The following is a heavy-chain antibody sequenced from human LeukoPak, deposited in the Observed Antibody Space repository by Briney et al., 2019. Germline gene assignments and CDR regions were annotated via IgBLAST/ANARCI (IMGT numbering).Heavy chain of an antibody. CDR2: NYYSGST. J-gene: IGHJ6*02. CDR3: ARTNKYYYGSGEYYYYYGMDV. CDR1: DGSISSYY. V-gene: IGHV4-59*08. D-gene: IGHD3-10*01. Sequence: TSETLSLTHTVTDGSISSYYWSWIRQPPGQGLDWTGYNYYSGSTNYNPSLKSRVTISVDTSKNQFSLKLSSVTAADTAVYYCARTNKYYYGSGEYYYYYGMDVWGQGTTVTVSS.